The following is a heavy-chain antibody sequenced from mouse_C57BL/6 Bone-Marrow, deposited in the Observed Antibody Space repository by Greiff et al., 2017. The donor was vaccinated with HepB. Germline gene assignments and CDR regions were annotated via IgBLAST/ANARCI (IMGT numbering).Heavy chain of an antibody. V-gene: IGHV5-15*01. Sequence: EVQLVESGGGLVQPGGSLKLSCAASGFTFSDYGMAWVRQAPRKGLEWVAFISNLAYSIYYADTVTGRFTIARENAKNTLYLEMSSLRSEDTAMYYCASDYGSSSAWFAYWGQGTLVTVSA. CDR1: GFTFSDYG. CDR2: ISNLAYSI. D-gene: IGHD1-1*01. J-gene: IGHJ3*01. CDR3: ASDYGSSSAWFAY.